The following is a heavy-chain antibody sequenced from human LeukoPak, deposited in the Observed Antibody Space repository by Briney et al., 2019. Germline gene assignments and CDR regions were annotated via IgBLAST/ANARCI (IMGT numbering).Heavy chain of an antibody. CDR2: IYYTGSV. CDR3: TRDHSYYLGSETSTLDV. Sequence: SGTLSLTCTVSGAPISTAGYYWTWIRQTPGEGLEWIGYIYYTGSVDYNPSLKSRLSISLDTSKSQFSLKLNSVTAADTAVYYCTRDHSYYLGSETSTLDVWGQGTAVTVSS. J-gene: IGHJ6*02. V-gene: IGHV4-30-4*01. CDR1: GAPISTAGYY. D-gene: IGHD3-10*01.